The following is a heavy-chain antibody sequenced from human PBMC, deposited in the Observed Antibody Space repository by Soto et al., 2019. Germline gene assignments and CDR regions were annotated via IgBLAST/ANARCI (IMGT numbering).Heavy chain of an antibody. D-gene: IGHD3-9*01. Sequence: PSETLSLTCTVSGGSISSGGYCWSWIRQHPGKGLEWIGYIYYSGSTYYNPSLKSRVTISVDTSKNQFSLKLSSVTAADTAVYYCAREINPYYDILTDSRNWFDPWGQGTLVTVSS. J-gene: IGHJ5*02. CDR1: GGSISSGGYC. CDR3: AREINPYYDILTDSRNWFDP. V-gene: IGHV4-31*03. CDR2: IYYSGST.